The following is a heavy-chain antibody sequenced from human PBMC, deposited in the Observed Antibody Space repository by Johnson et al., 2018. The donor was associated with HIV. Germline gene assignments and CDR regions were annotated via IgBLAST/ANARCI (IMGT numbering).Heavy chain of an antibody. V-gene: IGHV3-30*04. CDR2: ISYDGSNK. J-gene: IGHJ3*02. CDR3: ARERDDYGLDI. CDR1: GFTFSSYA. D-gene: IGHD4/OR15-4a*01. Sequence: QVQLVESGGGVVQPGRSLRLSCAASGFTFSSYAMHWVRQAPGKGLEWVAVISYDGSNKYYADSVKGRSTISSNNSKNTLYLQMNSLRAEDTAVYYCARERDDYGLDIWGQGTMVTVSS.